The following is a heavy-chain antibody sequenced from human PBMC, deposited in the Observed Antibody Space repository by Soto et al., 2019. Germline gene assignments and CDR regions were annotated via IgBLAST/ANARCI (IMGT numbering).Heavy chain of an antibody. J-gene: IGHJ6*02. Sequence: ASVKVSCKASGYTFTSYYMHWVRQAPGQGLEWMGIINPSGGSTSYAQKFQGRVTMTRDTSTSTVYMELSSLRSEDTAVYYCARDRPDSSGYLYYYYGMDVWGQGTTVTGLL. CDR3: ARDRPDSSGYLYYYYGMDV. D-gene: IGHD3-22*01. V-gene: IGHV1-46*01. CDR2: INPSGGST. CDR1: GYTFTSYY.